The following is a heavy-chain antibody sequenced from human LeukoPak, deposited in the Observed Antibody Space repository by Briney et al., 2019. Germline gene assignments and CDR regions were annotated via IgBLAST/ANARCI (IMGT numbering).Heavy chain of an antibody. CDR1: DYSISSGYY. V-gene: IGHV4-38-2*02. Sequence: SETLSLTCTVSDYSISSGYYWGWIRQPPGKGLEWIGSISHSGNTYYNPSLKSRVTISVDTSKNHFSLKLTSVTAADTAVYYCARGQPVTAVITPGARYFDSWGQGTLVTVSS. CDR3: ARGQPVTAVITPGARYFDS. CDR2: ISHSGNT. D-gene: IGHD4-23*01. J-gene: IGHJ4*02.